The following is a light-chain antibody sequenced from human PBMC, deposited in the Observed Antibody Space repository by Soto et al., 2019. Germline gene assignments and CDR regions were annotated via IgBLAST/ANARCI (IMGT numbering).Light chain of an antibody. J-gene: IGLJ1*01. CDR2: EVS. Sequence: QSVLTQPASVSGSPGQSITISCTGTSSDVGGYNYVSWYQQHPGKAPKLMIYEVSNRPSGVSNRFSGSKSGNTASLTISGLQAEDEADYYGSSYTSSSSDYVFGTGTKLTVL. CDR3: SSYTSSSSDYV. CDR1: SSDVGGYNY. V-gene: IGLV2-14*01.